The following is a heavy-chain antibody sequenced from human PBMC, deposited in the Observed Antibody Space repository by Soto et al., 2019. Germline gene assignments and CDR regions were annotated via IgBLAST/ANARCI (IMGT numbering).Heavy chain of an antibody. J-gene: IGHJ4*02. D-gene: IGHD3-9*01. CDR1: GGSFSGYY. CDR3: ARESSYDILTGYYPRLDFDY. Sequence: SETLSLTCAVYGGSFSGYYWSWIRQPPGKGLEWIGEINHSGSTNYNPSLKSRVTISVDTSKNQFSLKLSSVTAADTAVYYCARESSYDILTGYYPRLDFDYWGQGTLVTVSS. V-gene: IGHV4-34*01. CDR2: INHSGST.